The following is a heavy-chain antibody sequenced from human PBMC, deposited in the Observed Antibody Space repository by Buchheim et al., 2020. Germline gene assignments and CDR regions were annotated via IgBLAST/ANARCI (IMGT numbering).Heavy chain of an antibody. V-gene: IGHV4-34*01. D-gene: IGHD6-6*01. CDR2: INHSGST. CDR3: ARGYSSSTITKQYYYYYGMDV. J-gene: IGHJ6*02. Sequence: QVQLQQWGAGLLKPSETLSLTCAVYGGSFSGYYWSWIRQPPGKGLEWIGEINHSGSTNYNPSLKSRVTLSVDTSKNQFSLKLSSVTAADTAVYYCARGYSSSTITKQYYYYYGMDVWGQGTT. CDR1: GGSFSGYY.